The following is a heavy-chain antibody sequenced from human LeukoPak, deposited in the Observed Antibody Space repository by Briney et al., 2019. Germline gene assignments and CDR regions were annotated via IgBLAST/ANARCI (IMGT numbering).Heavy chain of an antibody. Sequence: GASVKVSCKSSGYTFTSYGIIWVRQAPGQGLEWMGWINPNSGGTNFAQRFQGRVTLTRDTSISTAYMELSRLRSDDTAVFYCARDRVGAGRNSFDYWGQGSLVTVSS. V-gene: IGHV1-2*02. D-gene: IGHD1-26*01. CDR3: ARDRVGAGRNSFDY. CDR1: GYTFTSYG. CDR2: INPNSGGT. J-gene: IGHJ4*02.